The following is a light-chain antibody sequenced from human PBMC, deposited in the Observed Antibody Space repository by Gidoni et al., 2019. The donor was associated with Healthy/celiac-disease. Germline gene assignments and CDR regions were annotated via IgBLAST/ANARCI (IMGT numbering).Light chain of an antibody. CDR3: MQALQTPLT. CDR1: QSLLHSNGYNY. CDR2: LGS. Sequence: TVMTQSPLSLPVTPGAPASISCRSSQSLLHSNGYNYLDWYLQKPGQSPQLLIYLGSNRAAGVPDRFSGSGSGTDFTLKISRVEAEDVGVYYCMQALQTPLTFGQGTKVEIK. V-gene: IGKV2-28*01. J-gene: IGKJ1*01.